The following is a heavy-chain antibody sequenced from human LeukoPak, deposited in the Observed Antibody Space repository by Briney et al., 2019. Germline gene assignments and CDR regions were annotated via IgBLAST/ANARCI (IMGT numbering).Heavy chain of an antibody. CDR2: ISAYNGNT. CDR1: GYTFTSYG. D-gene: IGHD5-24*01. J-gene: IGHJ6*02. V-gene: IGHV1-18*01. Sequence: ASVKVSCKASGYTFTSYGISWVRQAPGQGLEWMGWISAYNGNTNYAQKLQGRVTMTTDTSTSTAYMELRSLRSDDTAVYYCARDASLRAYYYYGMDVWGQGTTVTVSS. CDR3: ARDASLRAYYYYGMDV.